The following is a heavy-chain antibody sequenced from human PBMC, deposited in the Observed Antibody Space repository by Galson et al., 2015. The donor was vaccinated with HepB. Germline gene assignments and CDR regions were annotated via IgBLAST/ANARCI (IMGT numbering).Heavy chain of an antibody. D-gene: IGHD3-10*01. Sequence: SVKVSCKASGYTFTSYAMNWVRQAPGQGLEWMGWINTNTGNPTYAQGFTGRFVFSLDTSVSTAYLQISSLKAEDTAVYYCARGPGPLQAMVRGVLSNQFDYWGQGTLVTVSS. J-gene: IGHJ4*02. V-gene: IGHV7-4-1*02. CDR3: ARGPGPLQAMVRGVLSNQFDY. CDR2: INTNTGNP. CDR1: GYTFTSYA.